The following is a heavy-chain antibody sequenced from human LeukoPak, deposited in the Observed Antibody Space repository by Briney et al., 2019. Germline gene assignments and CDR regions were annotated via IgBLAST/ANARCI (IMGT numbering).Heavy chain of an antibody. V-gene: IGHV4-30-4*01. D-gene: IGHD3-3*01. CDR3: ARYFRGGVVTHYYYYYGMDV. J-gene: IGHJ6*02. CDR2: IYYSGST. CDR1: GGSISSGDYY. Sequence: SQTLSLTCAVSGGSISSGDYYWSWIRQPPGKGLEWIVYIYYSGSTYYNPSLKSRVTISVDTSKNQFSLKLSSVTAADTAVYYCARYFRGGVVTHYYYYYGMDVWGQGTTVTVSS.